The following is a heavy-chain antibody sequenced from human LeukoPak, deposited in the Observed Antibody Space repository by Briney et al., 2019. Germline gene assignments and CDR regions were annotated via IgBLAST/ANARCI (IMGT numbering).Heavy chain of an antibody. Sequence: GGSLRLSCTASGFTFGDYAMSWFRQAPGKGLEWGGFIRSKAYGWTIEYAASVKGRFTISRDDSRSVAYLQVNSLKTEDTAIYYCSRASYCSRASCPMWAGYWGQGTLVTVSS. CDR1: GFTFGDYA. J-gene: IGHJ4*02. CDR3: SRASYCSRASCPMWAGY. V-gene: IGHV3-49*03. CDR2: IRSKAYGWTI. D-gene: IGHD2-2*01.